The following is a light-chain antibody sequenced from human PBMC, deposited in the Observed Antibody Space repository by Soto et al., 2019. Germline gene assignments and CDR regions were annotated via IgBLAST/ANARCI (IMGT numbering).Light chain of an antibody. CDR3: CSYAGSSTSLYV. V-gene: IGLV2-23*02. J-gene: IGLJ1*01. Sequence: QSARTHAAAGSGAPGQAITISCTGTSSDVGSYNLVSWYQQHPGKAPKLMIYEVSKRPSGVSNRFSGSKSGNTASLTISGLQAEDEADYYCCSYAGSSTSLYVFGPGTKVTVL. CDR1: SSDVGSYNL. CDR2: EVS.